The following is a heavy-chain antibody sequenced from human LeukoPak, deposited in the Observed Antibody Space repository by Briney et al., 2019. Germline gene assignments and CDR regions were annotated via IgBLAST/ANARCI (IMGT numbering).Heavy chain of an antibody. CDR2: ISSSSSTI. CDR3: ARFYGDYYYYYYMDV. Sequence: GGSLRLSCAASGFTFSSYAMNWIRQAPGKGREWVSYISSSSSTIYYADSVKGRFTISRDNAKNSLYLQMHSLRAEDTAVYYCARFYGDYYYYYYMDVWGKGTTVTVSS. CDR1: GFTFSSYA. J-gene: IGHJ6*03. D-gene: IGHD4-17*01. V-gene: IGHV3-48*01.